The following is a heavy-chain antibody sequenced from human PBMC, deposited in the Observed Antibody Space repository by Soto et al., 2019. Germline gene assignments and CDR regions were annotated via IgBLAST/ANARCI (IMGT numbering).Heavy chain of an antibody. CDR2: ISYDGSNK. Sequence: VGSLRLSCAASGFTFSSYAMHWVRQAPGKGLEWVAVISYDGSNKYYADSVKGRFTISRDNSKNTLYLQMNSLRAEDTAVYYCARDRYCTNGVCPSYYFDYWGQGTLVTVSS. J-gene: IGHJ4*02. D-gene: IGHD2-8*01. CDR3: ARDRYCTNGVCPSYYFDY. V-gene: IGHV3-30-3*01. CDR1: GFTFSSYA.